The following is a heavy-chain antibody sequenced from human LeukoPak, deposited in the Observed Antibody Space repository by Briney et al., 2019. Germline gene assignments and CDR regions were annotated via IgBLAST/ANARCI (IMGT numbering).Heavy chain of an antibody. CDR1: GDSFSSNSAA. J-gene: IGHJ3*02. CDR3: ARDGYYDSSGYYRVNAFDI. Sequence: SQTLSLTCAISGDSFSSNSAAWNWIRQSPSRGLEWLVRTYYRPKWYNDYAVSVKSRITINPDTSKNQFSLQLNSVTPEDTAVYYCARDGYYDSSGYYRVNAFDIWGQGTMVTVSS. D-gene: IGHD3-22*01. V-gene: IGHV6-1*01. CDR2: TYYRPKWYN.